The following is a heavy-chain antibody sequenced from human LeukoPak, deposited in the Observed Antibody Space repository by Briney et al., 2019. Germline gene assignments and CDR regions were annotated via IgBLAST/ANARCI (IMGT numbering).Heavy chain of an antibody. J-gene: IGHJ6*03. CDR3: ARVAYSSSYYYYYYMDV. CDR1: GYTFTSYD. D-gene: IGHD6-6*01. V-gene: IGHV1-8*01. Sequence: ASVKVSCKASGYTFTSYDINWVRQATGQGLECRVWMNPNRCNTVYAQKFQGRVTMTRNTSISTAYMELSRLRSEDTAVYYCARVAYSSSYYYYYYMDVWGKGNTVTVSS. CDR2: MNPNRCNT.